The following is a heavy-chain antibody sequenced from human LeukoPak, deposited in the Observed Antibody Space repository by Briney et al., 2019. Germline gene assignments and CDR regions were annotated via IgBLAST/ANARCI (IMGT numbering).Heavy chain of an antibody. Sequence: ASVTVSCKTSGYTFTTYDINWVRQATGQGRAWMGWMNLNSGYTGYAQKFQGRVTITRDTSISTAYMELSSLRSEDTAVYYCARVAGSIDYWGHGTLVTVSS. D-gene: IGHD6-19*01. CDR2: MNLNSGYT. CDR3: ARVAGSIDY. CDR1: GYTFTTYD. J-gene: IGHJ4*01. V-gene: IGHV1-8*03.